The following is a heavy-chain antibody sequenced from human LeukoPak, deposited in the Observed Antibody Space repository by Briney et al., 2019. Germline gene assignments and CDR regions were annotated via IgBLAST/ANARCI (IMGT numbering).Heavy chain of an antibody. CDR2: INPNNGDT. CDR1: VYIFTGYY. J-gene: IGHJ5*02. CDR3: ARSVPYSSPSSS. Sequence: ASVKVSCKTSVYIFTGYYIHWVRPAPGQGLEWMGWINPNNGDTNYAQKFQGRVTMTRDTSISTAYMDLTGLRSDDTAVYYCARSVPYSSPSSSWGPGTLVTVSS. D-gene: IGHD6-13*01. V-gene: IGHV1-2*02.